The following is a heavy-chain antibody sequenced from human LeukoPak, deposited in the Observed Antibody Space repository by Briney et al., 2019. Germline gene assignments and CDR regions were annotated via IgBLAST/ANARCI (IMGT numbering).Heavy chain of an antibody. CDR1: GFTFSDYY. V-gene: IGHV3-11*04. CDR2: ISSSSSTI. Sequence: GGSLRLSCAASGFTFSDYYMSWIRQAPGKGLEWVSYISSSSSTIYYADSVKGRFTIPRDNAKNSLYLQMNSLRAEDTAVYYCAREDWNYVMDYWGQGTLVTVSS. J-gene: IGHJ4*02. D-gene: IGHD1-7*01. CDR3: AREDWNYVMDY.